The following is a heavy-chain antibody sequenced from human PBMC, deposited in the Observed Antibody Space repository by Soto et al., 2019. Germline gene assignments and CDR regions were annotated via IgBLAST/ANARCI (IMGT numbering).Heavy chain of an antibody. Sequence: ASVKVSCKASGYTFTSYGISWVRQAPGQGLEWMGWISAYNGNTNYAQKLQGRVTMTTDTSTSTAYMELRSLRYDDTAVYYCARDREAARPFDYWGQGTLVTVSS. CDR2: ISAYNGNT. J-gene: IGHJ4*02. V-gene: IGHV1-18*01. D-gene: IGHD6-6*01. CDR3: ARDREAARPFDY. CDR1: GYTFTSYG.